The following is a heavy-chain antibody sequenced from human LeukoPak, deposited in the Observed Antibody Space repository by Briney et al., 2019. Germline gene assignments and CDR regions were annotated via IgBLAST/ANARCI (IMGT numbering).Heavy chain of an antibody. J-gene: IGHJ3*02. CDR1: GASISDYY. CDR2: IYCSGST. Sequence: PSETLSLTCTVSGASISDYYWSWMRQPPGKGLEWIGYIYCSGSTDCNPSLKSRVTISVDMSKNQFSLKLSSVTAADTAVYYCARGWAFDIWGQGTMVTVSS. CDR3: ARGWAFDI. V-gene: IGHV4-59*01. D-gene: IGHD2-15*01.